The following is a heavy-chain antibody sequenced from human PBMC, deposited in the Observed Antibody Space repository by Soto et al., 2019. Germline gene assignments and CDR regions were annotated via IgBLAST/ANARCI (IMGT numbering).Heavy chain of an antibody. D-gene: IGHD1-20*01. CDR1: GASISGSYYY. J-gene: IGHJ4*02. V-gene: IGHV4-39*01. CDR3: ATSQKGYNWNYFDH. Sequence: PETLSLTCAVSGASISGSYYYWAWLRQSPGKGPEWIGSVFYTGFTSYNPSLESRVSVSVDTSKSQFSLKLSAVTAADTAVYYCATSQKGYNWNYFDHWGQGALVTVS. CDR2: VFYTGFT.